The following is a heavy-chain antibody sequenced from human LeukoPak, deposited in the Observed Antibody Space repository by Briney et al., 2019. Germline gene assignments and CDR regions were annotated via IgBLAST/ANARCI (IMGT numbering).Heavy chain of an antibody. J-gene: IGHJ4*02. D-gene: IGHD4-17*01. CDR3: ARARTTRGFDY. CDR2: IWYDGSNK. CDR1: GFTFNSYG. Sequence: GRSLRLSCAASGFTFNSYGIHWVRQAPGKGLEWVAFIWYDGSNKYYADSVKGRFTIFRDNSKNTLYLQMNSLRAEDTAVYYCARARTTRGFDYWSQGTLVTVSS. V-gene: IGHV3-33*01.